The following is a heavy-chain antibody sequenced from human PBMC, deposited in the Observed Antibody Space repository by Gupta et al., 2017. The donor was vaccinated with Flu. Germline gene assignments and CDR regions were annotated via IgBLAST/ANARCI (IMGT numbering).Heavy chain of an antibody. CDR3: AGGVGYAAFDF. CDR1: GGSIIPDNSY. Sequence: QLLLQGSGPGLVKPSETLSLSCTVSGGSIIPDNSYWALIRQPPGKGLEWLWTISYSGTTYYNPSLQSRATMSLDTSRNQVSLKGRSVTAADTAVDDCAGGVGYAAFDFWGQRSLITVSS. D-gene: IGHD2-2*01. V-gene: IGHV4-39*01. CDR2: ISYSGTT. J-gene: IGHJ4*02.